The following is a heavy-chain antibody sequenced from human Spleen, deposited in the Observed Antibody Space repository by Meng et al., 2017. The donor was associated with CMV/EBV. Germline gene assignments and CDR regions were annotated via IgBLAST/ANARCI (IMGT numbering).Heavy chain of an antibody. J-gene: IGHJ3*02. CDR2: ISSSSSYI. D-gene: IGHD2-15*01. V-gene: IGHV3-21*01. CDR1: GYTFSSYS. Sequence: GGSLRLSCAASGYTFSSYSMNWVRQAPGKGLEWVSSISSSSSYIYYADSVKGRFTISRDNSKNTLYLQMNSLRAEDTAVYYCARDRGWDAFDIWGQGTMVTVSS. CDR3: ARDRGWDAFDI.